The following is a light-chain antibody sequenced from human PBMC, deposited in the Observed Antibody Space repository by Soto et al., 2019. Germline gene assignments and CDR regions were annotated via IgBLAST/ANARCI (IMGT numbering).Light chain of an antibody. CDR2: GAS. CDR1: QSVSSN. V-gene: IGKV3-15*01. CDR3: QQYYTWPFT. Sequence: EIVMTQSPATLSVSPGERATLSCRASQSVSSNLAWYQQKPGQAPRLLIYGASSRATGIPVRFSGSGSGTEFTLTISSLQSEDFAVYYCQQYYTWPFTFGQGTRLEIK. J-gene: IGKJ5*01.